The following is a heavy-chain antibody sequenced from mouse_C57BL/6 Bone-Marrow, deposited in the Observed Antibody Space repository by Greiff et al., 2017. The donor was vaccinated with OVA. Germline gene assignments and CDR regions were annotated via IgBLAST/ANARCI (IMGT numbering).Heavy chain of an antibody. CDR2: IYPGSGST. J-gene: IGHJ1*03. V-gene: IGHV1-55*01. D-gene: IGHD2-3*01. CDR1: GYTFTSYW. CDR3: ARGPISYDGYYGYFDV. Sequence: QVQLQQSGAELVKPGASVKMSCKASGYTFTSYWITWVKQRPGQGLEWIGDIYPGSGSTNYDEKLKSKATLTVDTSSSTAYMQLSSLTSEDSAVYYCARGPISYDGYYGYFDVWGTGTTVTVSS.